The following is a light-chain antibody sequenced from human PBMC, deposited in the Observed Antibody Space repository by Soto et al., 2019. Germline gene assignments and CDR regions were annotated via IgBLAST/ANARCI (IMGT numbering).Light chain of an antibody. V-gene: IGLV1-47*01. Sequence: QSVLTQPPSASGTPGQRVTISCSGSSSNIGSNYVYWFQQLPGTAPKMLIYRNNQRPSGVPDRFSASKSGTSASLAISGLRSEDEADYHCAVWDDSLSGRVFGGGTQLTVL. CDR2: RNN. J-gene: IGLJ3*02. CDR1: SSNIGSNY. CDR3: AVWDDSLSGRV.